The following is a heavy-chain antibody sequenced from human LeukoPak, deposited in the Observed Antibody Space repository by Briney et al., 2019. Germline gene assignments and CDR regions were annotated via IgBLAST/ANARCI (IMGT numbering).Heavy chain of an antibody. V-gene: IGHV4-34*01. CDR3: ARVNTQGVPSP. J-gene: IGHJ5*02. Sequence: SETLSLTCAVYGGSFSGYYWSWIRQPPGKGLEWIGEINHSGSTNCNPSLKSRVTISVDTSKNQFSLKLSSVTAADTAVYYCARVNTQGVPSPWGQGILVTVSS. CDR1: GGSFSGYY. CDR2: INHSGST. D-gene: IGHD2-15*01.